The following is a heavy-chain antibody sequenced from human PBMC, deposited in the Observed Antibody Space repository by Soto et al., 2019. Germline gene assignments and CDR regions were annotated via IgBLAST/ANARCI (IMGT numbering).Heavy chain of an antibody. V-gene: IGHV4-59*01. CDR3: ACSGRGWFDP. J-gene: IGHJ5*02. Sequence: PSETLSLTCTVSGGSISSYYWSWIRQPPGKGLEWIGYIYYSGSTNYNPSLKSRVTISVDTSKNQFSLKLSSVTAADTAVYYCACSGRGWFDPWGQGTLVTVSS. D-gene: IGHD1-26*01. CDR1: GGSISSYY. CDR2: IYYSGST.